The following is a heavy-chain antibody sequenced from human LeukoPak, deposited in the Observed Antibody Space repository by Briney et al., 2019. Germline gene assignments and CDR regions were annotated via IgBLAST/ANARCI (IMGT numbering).Heavy chain of an antibody. J-gene: IGHJ6*03. Sequence: GGSLRLSCAASGFTFSSYEMNWVRQAPGKGLEWVSYISSSGSTIYYADSVKGRFTISRDNAKNSLYLQMNSLRAEDTAVYYCAKPVRVSYYYYYYMDVWGKGTTVTVSS. D-gene: IGHD1-14*01. CDR2: ISSSGSTI. CDR1: GFTFSSYE. V-gene: IGHV3-48*03. CDR3: AKPVRVSYYYYYYMDV.